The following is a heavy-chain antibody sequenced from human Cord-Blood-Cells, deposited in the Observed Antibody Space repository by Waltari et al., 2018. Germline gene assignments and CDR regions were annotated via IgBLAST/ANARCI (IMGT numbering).Heavy chain of an antibody. J-gene: IGHJ4*02. V-gene: IGHV4-34*01. CDR3: ARVVGSSSDY. Sequence: QVQLQQWGAGLLKPSETLSLTCAVYGGSFSGYYWSWIRQPPGKGLEWIGEINHSGSTNYNPSLKSRVTISVDTSKNQFSLKLSSVTAADTAVYYCARVVGSSSDYWGQRTLVTVSS. CDR2: INHSGST. D-gene: IGHD6-6*01. CDR1: GGSFSGYY.